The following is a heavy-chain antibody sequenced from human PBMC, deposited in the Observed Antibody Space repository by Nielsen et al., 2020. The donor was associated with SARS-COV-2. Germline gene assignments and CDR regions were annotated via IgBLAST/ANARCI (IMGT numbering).Heavy chain of an antibody. Sequence: GGSLRLSCAASGFTFSSYAMHWVRQAPGKGLEWVAVISYDGSNKYYAGSVKGRFTISRDNSKNTLYLQMNSLRAEDTAVYYCARVIAAAGPVAYWGQGTLVTVSS. D-gene: IGHD6-13*01. CDR1: GFTFSSYA. CDR3: ARVIAAAGPVAY. J-gene: IGHJ4*02. V-gene: IGHV3-30*04. CDR2: ISYDGSNK.